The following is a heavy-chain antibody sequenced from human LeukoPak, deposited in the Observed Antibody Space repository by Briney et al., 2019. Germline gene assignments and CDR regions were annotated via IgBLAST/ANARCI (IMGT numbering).Heavy chain of an antibody. CDR2: IIPILGIA. CDR1: GGTFSSYA. V-gene: IGHV1-69*04. CDR3: ARDVTVRGYDFWSGPNFDY. Sequence: GASVKVSCKASGGTFSSYAISWVRQAPGQGLEWMGRIIPILGIANYAQKFQGRVTITADKSTSTAYMELSSLRSEDTAVYYCARDVTVRGYDFWSGPNFDYWGQGTLVTVSS. D-gene: IGHD3-3*01. J-gene: IGHJ4*02.